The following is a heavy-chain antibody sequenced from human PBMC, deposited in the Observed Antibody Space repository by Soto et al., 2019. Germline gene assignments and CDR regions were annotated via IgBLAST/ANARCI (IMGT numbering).Heavy chain of an antibody. D-gene: IGHD3-3*01. CDR2: ISSSSSYI. CDR1: GFTFSSYS. Sequence: EVQLVESGGGLVKPGGSLRLSCAASGFTFSSYSMNWVRQAPGKGLEWVSSISSSSSYIYYADSVKGRFTISRDNAKNSLYLQMNSLRAEDTAVYYCARESLTIFGVRGGWFDPWGQGTLVTVSS. CDR3: ARESLTIFGVRGGWFDP. V-gene: IGHV3-21*01. J-gene: IGHJ5*02.